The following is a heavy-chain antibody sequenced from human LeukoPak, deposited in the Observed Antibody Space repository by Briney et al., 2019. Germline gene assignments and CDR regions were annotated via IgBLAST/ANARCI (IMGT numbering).Heavy chain of an antibody. CDR1: GFTFNNYG. D-gene: IGHD4-23*01. V-gene: IGHV3-30*18. J-gene: IGHJ5*02. CDR3: AKDHEGGNYFDP. CDR2: ISYDGSHK. Sequence: GGSLRLSCAASGFTFNNYGMHWVRQAPGKGPEWVAIISYDGSHKYYADSVKGRFTISRDYSKRTLYLQMNSLKSEDTAVYYCAKDHEGGNYFDPRGQGTLVTVSS.